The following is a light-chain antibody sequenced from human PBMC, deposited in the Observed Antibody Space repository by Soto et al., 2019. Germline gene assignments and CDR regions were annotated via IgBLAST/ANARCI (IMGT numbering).Light chain of an antibody. V-gene: IGLV2-14*01. Sequence: QSALTQPASVSGSPGQSITISCTGSSSDVGDYNYVSWYQQHPGKAPKLMIYEVNNRPSGVSNRFSGSKSGNTASLTISGLQAEDEADYYCCSYTTPTSRYVFGTGTKVTVL. CDR1: SSDVGDYNY. CDR2: EVN. CDR3: CSYTTPTSRYV. J-gene: IGLJ1*01.